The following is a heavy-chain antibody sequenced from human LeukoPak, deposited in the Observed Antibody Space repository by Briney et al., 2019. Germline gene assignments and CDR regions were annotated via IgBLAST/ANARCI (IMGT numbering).Heavy chain of an antibody. CDR2: ISASGGSP. V-gene: IGHV3-23*01. CDR3: AKDLGTMIVGYFHH. D-gene: IGHD3-22*01. J-gene: IGHJ1*01. Sequence: GGSLILSCVASGFTFIIYAMSWVRQAQGKGLEWVSAISASGGSPYYADSVKGRFTISRDISKNTLYLQMNSLRAEDTALYYCAKDLGTMIVGYFHHWGQGTLVTVSS. CDR1: GFTFIIYA.